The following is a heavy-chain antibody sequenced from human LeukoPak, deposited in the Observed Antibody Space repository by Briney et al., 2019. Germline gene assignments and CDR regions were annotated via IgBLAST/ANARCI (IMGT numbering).Heavy chain of an antibody. CDR1: GFTFSNYA. J-gene: IGHJ4*02. V-gene: IGHV3-48*03. CDR2: ISNRGNTI. Sequence: GGSLRLSCAASGFTFSNYAMNWVRQAPGKGLEWVSYISNRGNTIYYADSVRGRFTISRDNAKNSLYLQMNSLRAEDTAVYYCARAPQVAYFDYWGQGTLVTVSS. D-gene: IGHD5-12*01. CDR3: ARAPQVAYFDY.